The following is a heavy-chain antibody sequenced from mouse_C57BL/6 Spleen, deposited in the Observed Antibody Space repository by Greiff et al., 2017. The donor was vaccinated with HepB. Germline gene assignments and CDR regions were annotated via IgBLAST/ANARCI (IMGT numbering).Heavy chain of an antibody. CDR3: AREGGFYYGSSPRWYFDV. Sequence: EVKLQESGPGLVKPSQSLSLTCSVPGYSITSGYYWNWIRQFPGNKLEWMGYISYDGSNNYNPSLKNRISITRDTSKNQFFLKLNSVTTEDTATYYCAREGGFYYGSSPRWYFDVWGTGTTVTVSS. J-gene: IGHJ1*03. D-gene: IGHD1-1*01. CDR2: ISYDGSN. CDR1: GYSITSGYY. V-gene: IGHV3-6*01.